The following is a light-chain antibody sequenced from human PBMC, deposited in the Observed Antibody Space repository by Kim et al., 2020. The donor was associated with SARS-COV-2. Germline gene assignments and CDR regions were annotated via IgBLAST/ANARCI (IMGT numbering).Light chain of an antibody. J-gene: IGKJ1*01. CDR1: QSITTW. CDR2: YAS. V-gene: IGKV1-5*01. Sequence: ASVRDRVTITCRASQSITTWLAWYQQKPGKAPKLLIYYASTWEGGVPARFSGSGSGTEFTLTISSLQPDDFATYYCQQYSDSSWTFGQGTKVDIK. CDR3: QQYSDSSWT.